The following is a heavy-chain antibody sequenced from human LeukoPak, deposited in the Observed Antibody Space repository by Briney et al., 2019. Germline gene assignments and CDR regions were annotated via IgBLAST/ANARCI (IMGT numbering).Heavy chain of an antibody. CDR1: GGSISSYY. J-gene: IGHJ6*02. CDR2: IYYSGST. Sequence: SETLSLTCTVSGGSISSYYWSWIRQPPGKGLEWIGYIYYSGSTNYNPSLKSRVTISVDTSKNQFSLKLSSVTAADTAVYYCARDGNYHYGMDVWGQGTTVTVSS. V-gene: IGHV4-59*01. CDR3: ARDGNYHYGMDV.